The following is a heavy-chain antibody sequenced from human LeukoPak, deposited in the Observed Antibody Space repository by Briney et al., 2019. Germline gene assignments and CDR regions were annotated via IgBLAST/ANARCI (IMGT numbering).Heavy chain of an antibody. CDR2: MNSDRSTI. D-gene: IGHD6-19*01. CDR3: ARDGGGISSGWSTLDKRRQIRQKMTN. Sequence: GGSLRLSCAASGFTFINYGMNCVRRAPGRGREWMSHMNSDRSTIYHADSVGGRFTISRENAKNSLFLQMNSLRDEDTAVYYCARDGGGISSGWSTLDKRRQIRQKMTNWGQGTLVTVSS. CDR1: GFTFINYG. V-gene: IGHV3-48*02. J-gene: IGHJ4*02.